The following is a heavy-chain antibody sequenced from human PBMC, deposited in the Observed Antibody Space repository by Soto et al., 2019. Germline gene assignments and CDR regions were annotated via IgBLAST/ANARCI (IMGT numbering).Heavy chain of an antibody. V-gene: IGHV4-34*01. D-gene: IGHD1-26*01. Sequence: QVQLQQWGAGLLKPSETLSLTCAVYGGSFSGYYWSWIRQPPGKGLEWIGEINHSGSTNHNPSLKSRVTLSVDTSKNQFSLKLSSVTAADTAVYYFARGIVLVTRWFDPWGQGTLVTVSS. J-gene: IGHJ5*02. CDR2: INHSGST. CDR1: GGSFSGYY. CDR3: ARGIVLVTRWFDP.